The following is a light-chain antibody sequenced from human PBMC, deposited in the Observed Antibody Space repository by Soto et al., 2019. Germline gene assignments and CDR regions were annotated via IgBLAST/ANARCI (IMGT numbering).Light chain of an antibody. CDR2: KVT. CDR1: SRDVGAYNF. CDR3: SSYTSTNTPYV. V-gene: IGLV2-14*01. Sequence: QSVLTQPASVSGSPGQSITISFTGSSRDVGAYNFFSWYQRHPGKAPKLILYKVTTRPSGVSTRFSGSTSGNTASLTISGLQADDEADYYCSSYTSTNTPYVFGTGTKVTVL. J-gene: IGLJ1*01.